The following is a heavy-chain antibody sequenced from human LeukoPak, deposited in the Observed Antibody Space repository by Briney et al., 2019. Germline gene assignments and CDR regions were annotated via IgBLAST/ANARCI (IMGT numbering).Heavy chain of an antibody. V-gene: IGHV3-21*01. CDR3: ARGLYCSSTSCYFVVGWFDP. CDR2: ISRSSSYI. D-gene: IGHD2-2*01. Sequence: PGGSLRLSCAASGFTFSSYSMNWVRQAPGKGLEWVSSISRSSSYIYYADSVKGRFTISRDNAKNSLYLQMNSLKAEDTAVYYCARGLYCSSTSCYFVVGWFDPWGPGTLVTVSS. J-gene: IGHJ5*02. CDR1: GFTFSSYS.